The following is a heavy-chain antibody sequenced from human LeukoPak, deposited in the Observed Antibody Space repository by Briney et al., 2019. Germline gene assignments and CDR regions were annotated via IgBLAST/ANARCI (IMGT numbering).Heavy chain of an antibody. CDR3: ARSLAGVAAGFWFDP. J-gene: IGHJ5*02. V-gene: IGHV4-34*01. Sequence: PSETLSLTCAVYGGSFSGYYWSWIRQPPGKGLEWIGEINHSGSTNYNPSLKSRVTISVDTSKNQFSLKLSSVTAADTAVYYCARSLAGVAAGFWFDPWGQGTLVTVSS. CDR1: GGSFSGYY. CDR2: INHSGST. D-gene: IGHD6-13*01.